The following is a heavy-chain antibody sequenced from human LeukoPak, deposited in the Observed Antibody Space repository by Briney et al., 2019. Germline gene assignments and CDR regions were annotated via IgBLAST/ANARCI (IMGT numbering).Heavy chain of an antibody. CDR1: GFTFGSYS. Sequence: GGSLRLSCAASGFTFGSYSMTWVRQAPGKGLEWVSVIYSGGSTYYADSVKGRFTISRDNSKNTLYLQMNSLRAENTAVYYCARPGDSSGTPFDYWGHGTLVTVSS. J-gene: IGHJ4*01. D-gene: IGHD3-22*01. V-gene: IGHV3-53*01. CDR2: IYSGGST. CDR3: ARPGDSSGTPFDY.